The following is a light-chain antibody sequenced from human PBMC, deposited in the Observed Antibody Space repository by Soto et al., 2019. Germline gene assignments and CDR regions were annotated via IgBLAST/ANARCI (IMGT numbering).Light chain of an antibody. CDR1: QSISSSY. CDR3: QKYGSSPPWT. CDR2: GAS. V-gene: IGKV3-20*01. Sequence: EIVLPQSPGTLSFSPGERATLSCRASQSISSSYLAWYQQKPGQAPRLLIFGASSRAAGIPDRFSGSGSGTDFTLTISRLEPEDFAVYYCQKYGSSPPWTFGQGTKVDIK. J-gene: IGKJ1*01.